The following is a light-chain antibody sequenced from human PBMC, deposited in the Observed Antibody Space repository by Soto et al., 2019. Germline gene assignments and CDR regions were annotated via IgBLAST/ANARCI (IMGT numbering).Light chain of an antibody. V-gene: IGLV1-44*01. CDR3: AAWDDSLRVVV. J-gene: IGLJ2*01. CDR1: SSNIGSNT. Sequence: QSVLTQPPSVSGTPGQRVTISCSGSSSNIGSNTVNWYQQVPGMAPKLLIYSDSQRPSGVPDRFSGSESGTSVSLAISGLQSEDEADYYCAAWDDSLRVVVFGGGTKVTVL. CDR2: SDS.